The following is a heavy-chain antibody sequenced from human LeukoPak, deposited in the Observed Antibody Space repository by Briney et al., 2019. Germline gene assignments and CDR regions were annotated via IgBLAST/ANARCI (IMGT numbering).Heavy chain of an antibody. J-gene: IGHJ6*02. Sequence: GGSLRLSCAASGFTFSSYGMHWVRQAPGKGLEWVAVIWYDGSNKYYADSVKGRFTISRDNSKNTLYLQMNSLRAEDTAVYYCARDSGIAVRDYYGMDVWGQGTTVTVSS. D-gene: IGHD6-19*01. V-gene: IGHV3-33*01. CDR1: GFTFSSYG. CDR2: IWYDGSNK. CDR3: ARDSGIAVRDYYGMDV.